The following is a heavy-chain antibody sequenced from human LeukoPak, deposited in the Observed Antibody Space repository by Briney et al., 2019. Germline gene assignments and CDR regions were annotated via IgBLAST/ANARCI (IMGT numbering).Heavy chain of an antibody. Sequence: GESLQISCKGSGYIFTSYWIGWVRQMPGKGLEWMGIIYPGDSDTRYSPSFQGQVTISADKSISTAYLQWSSLKASDTAMYYCAREISSPEDYFDYWGQGTLVTVSS. V-gene: IGHV5-51*01. D-gene: IGHD1-14*01. CDR1: GYIFTSYW. J-gene: IGHJ4*02. CDR2: IYPGDSDT. CDR3: AREISSPEDYFDY.